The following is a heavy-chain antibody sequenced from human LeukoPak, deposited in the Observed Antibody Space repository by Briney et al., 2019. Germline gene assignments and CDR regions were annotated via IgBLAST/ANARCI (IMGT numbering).Heavy chain of an antibody. V-gene: IGHV3-23*01. CDR3: AKEFDILTGYPCYFDY. CDR1: GFTFSSYG. D-gene: IGHD3-9*01. CDR2: ISGSGGST. J-gene: IGHJ4*02. Sequence: TGGSLRLSCAASGFTFSSYGMSWVRQAPGKGLEWVSGISGSGGSTYYADSVKGRFTISRDKSKNTLYLQMNSLRAEDTAVYYCAKEFDILTGYPCYFDYWGQGTLVTVSS.